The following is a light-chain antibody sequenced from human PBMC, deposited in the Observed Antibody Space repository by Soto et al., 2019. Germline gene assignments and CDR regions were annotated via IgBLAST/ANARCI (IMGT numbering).Light chain of an antibody. V-gene: IGKV4-1*01. Sequence: DIVMTQSPDSLAVSLGERATINCKSSQSVLYSSNNKNYLTWYQQKPGQPPKLLIYWASTRESGVPDRFSGSGSGTDFTLTINSLQPEDVAVYYCQQYYSTPPTFGQGTKLEIK. CDR2: WAS. J-gene: IGKJ2*01. CDR3: QQYYSTPPT. CDR1: QSVLYSSNNKNY.